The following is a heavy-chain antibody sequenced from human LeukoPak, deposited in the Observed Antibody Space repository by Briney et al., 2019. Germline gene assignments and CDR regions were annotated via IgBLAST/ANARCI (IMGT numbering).Heavy chain of an antibody. V-gene: IGHV3-33*01. CDR2: IWSDGNNR. CDR3: VRDAQRGFDYSNSLQY. CDR1: GFIFNHYA. J-gene: IGHJ4*02. Sequence: GGSLRLSCEASGFIFNHYALHWVRQAPHRGLEWVAVIWSDGNNRYYADSVKGRFSIFRDDSQKRVFLQMNSLRAEDTAVYYCVRDAQRGFDYSNSLQYWGQGALVTVSS. D-gene: IGHD4-11*01.